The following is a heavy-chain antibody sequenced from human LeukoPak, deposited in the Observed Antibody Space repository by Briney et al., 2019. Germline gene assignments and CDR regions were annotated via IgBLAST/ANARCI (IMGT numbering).Heavy chain of an antibody. V-gene: IGHV1-18*01. CDR2: ISAYNGNT. J-gene: IGHJ4*02. Sequence: VASVKVSCKASGGTFSSYAISWVRQAPGQGLEWMGWISAYNGNTNYAQKLQGRVTMTTDTSTSTAYMELRSLRSDDTAVYYCARDGKQIGDSSGPDPDYWGQGTLVTVSS. CDR3: ARDGKQIGDSSGPDPDY. D-gene: IGHD3-22*01. CDR1: GGTFSSYA.